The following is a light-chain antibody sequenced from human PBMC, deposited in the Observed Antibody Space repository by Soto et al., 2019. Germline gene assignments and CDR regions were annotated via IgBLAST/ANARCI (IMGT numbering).Light chain of an antibody. CDR2: AAS. J-gene: IGKJ5*01. V-gene: IGKV1-39*01. CDR3: QQSYSIPIT. CDR1: QSISFY. Sequence: DIHMTHSPSSVSASVGDRVTITCRASQSISFYLNWYQQKPGKAHKVLIYAASNLQSGVPSRFSGSGSGTEFTLTISSLQPEDFATYYCQQSYSIPITFGQGTRLEI.